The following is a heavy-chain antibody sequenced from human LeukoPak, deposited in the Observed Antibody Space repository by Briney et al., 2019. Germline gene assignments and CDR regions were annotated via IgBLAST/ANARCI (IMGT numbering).Heavy chain of an antibody. Sequence: ASVTVSYKDSGYTFTNYDMKWVGQAPGHGREGMGWMNPNSGNTGYPQNFQGRVTMTRNTSISTAYMELSSLRSEDTAVYYCASLGYSYGYTDYWGQGTLVTVSS. CDR3: ASLGYSYGYTDY. CDR2: MNPNSGNT. D-gene: IGHD5-18*01. V-gene: IGHV1-8*01. CDR1: GYTFTNYD. J-gene: IGHJ4*02.